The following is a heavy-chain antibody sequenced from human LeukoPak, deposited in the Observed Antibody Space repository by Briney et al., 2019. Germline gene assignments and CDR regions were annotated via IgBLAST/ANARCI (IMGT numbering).Heavy chain of an antibody. CDR2: ISSTS. CDR3: ARDGHFDY. CDR1: GFTFSSYS. J-gene: IGHJ4*02. Sequence: TGGSLRLSCAASGFTFSSYSMNWVRQAPGKGLEWVSSISSTSNYADSVKGRFTISRDNAKNSLYLQMNSLRAEDTAVYYCARDGHFDYWGQGTLVTVSS. V-gene: IGHV3-21*06.